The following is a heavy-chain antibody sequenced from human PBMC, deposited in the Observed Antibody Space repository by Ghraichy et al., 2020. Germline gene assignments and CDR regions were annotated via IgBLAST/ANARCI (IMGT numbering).Heavy chain of an antibody. CDR2: ISSSSSYI. Sequence: GGSLRLSCAASGFTFSSYSMNWVRQAPGKGLEWVSSISSSSSYIYYADSVKGRFTISRDNAKNSLYLQMNSLRAEDTAVYYCARVTYPGVYAEDTTYLSYWGQGTLVTVSS. CDR3: ARVTYPGVYAEDTTYLSY. D-gene: IGHD2-8*01. V-gene: IGHV3-21*01. J-gene: IGHJ4*02. CDR1: GFTFSSYS.